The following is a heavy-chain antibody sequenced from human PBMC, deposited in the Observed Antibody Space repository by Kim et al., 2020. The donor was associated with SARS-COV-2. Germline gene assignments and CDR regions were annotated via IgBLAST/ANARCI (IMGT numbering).Heavy chain of an antibody. V-gene: IGHV3-9*01. CDR2: ISWNSGSI. CDR3: AKDEAVAGTGGFDY. CDR1: GFTFDDYA. Sequence: GGSLRLSCAASGFTFDDYAMHWVRQAPGKGLEWVSGISWNSGSIGYADSVKGRFTISRDNAKNSLYLQMNSLRAEDTALYYCAKDEAVAGTGGFDYWGQGTLVTVSS. D-gene: IGHD6-19*01. J-gene: IGHJ4*02.